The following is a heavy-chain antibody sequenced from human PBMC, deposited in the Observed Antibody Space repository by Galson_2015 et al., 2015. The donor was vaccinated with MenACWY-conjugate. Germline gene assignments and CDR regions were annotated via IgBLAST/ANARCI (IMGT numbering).Heavy chain of an antibody. J-gene: IGHJ4*02. D-gene: IGHD3-9*01. Sequence: SLRLSCAASGFTFSSYAMTWVRQAPGKGLEWVSTISDSGRFTYYADSVKGRFIISRDNSKNALFLRMNNVRADDTASYYCAKDLVKNYEMLTGYYNDWGQGILVIVSS. CDR1: GFTFSSYA. CDR3: AKDLVKNYEMLTGYYND. V-gene: IGHV3-23*01. CDR2: ISDSGRFT.